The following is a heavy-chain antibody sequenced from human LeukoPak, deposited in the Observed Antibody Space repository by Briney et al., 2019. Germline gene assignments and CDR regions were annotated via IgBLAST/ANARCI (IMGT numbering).Heavy chain of an antibody. CDR1: GYTFTSYG. V-gene: IGHV1-18*01. CDR2: ISAYNGNT. CDR3: ASDMRQWGEHYMDV. J-gene: IGHJ6*03. Sequence: ASVKVSCKASGYTFTSYGISWVRQAPGQGLEWMGWISAYNGNTNYAQRLQGRVTMTTDTSTSTAYMELRSLRSDDTAVYYCASDMRQWGEHYMDVWGKGTTVTVSS. D-gene: IGHD6-19*01.